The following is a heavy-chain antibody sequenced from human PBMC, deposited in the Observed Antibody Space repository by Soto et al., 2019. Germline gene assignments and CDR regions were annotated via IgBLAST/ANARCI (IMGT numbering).Heavy chain of an antibody. CDR1: GGSISSGDYY. CDR3: ACHGGYSSSWDTDIDY. J-gene: IGHJ4*02. V-gene: IGHV4-30-4*01. D-gene: IGHD6-13*01. CDR2: IYYSGST. Sequence: SETLSLTCTVSGGSISSGDYYWSWIRQPPGKGLEWIGYIYYSGSTYYNPSLKSRVTISVDTSKNQFSLKLSSVTAADTAVYYCACHGGYSSSWDTDIDYWGQGTLVTVSS.